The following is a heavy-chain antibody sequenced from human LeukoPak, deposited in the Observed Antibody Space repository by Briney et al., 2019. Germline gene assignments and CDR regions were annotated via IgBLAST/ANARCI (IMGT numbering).Heavy chain of an antibody. CDR3: ARGLGGKLPPFDY. Sequence: ASVKVSCKASGYTFTGYYMHWVRQAPGQGLEWMGWINPNSGGTNYAQKLQGRVTMTTDTSTSTAYMELRSLRSDDTAVYYCARGLGGKLPPFDYWGQGTLVTVSS. CDR2: INPNSGGT. D-gene: IGHD7-27*01. V-gene: IGHV1-2*02. CDR1: GYTFTGYY. J-gene: IGHJ4*02.